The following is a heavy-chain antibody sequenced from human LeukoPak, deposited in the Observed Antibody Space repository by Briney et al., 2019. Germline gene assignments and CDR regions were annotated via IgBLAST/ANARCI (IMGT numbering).Heavy chain of an antibody. J-gene: IGHJ2*01. Sequence: GGSLRVSCAASGFTVSSNYMNWVRQAPGKGLEWVSVINSGGNAHYADSVKGRFTISRDNSKNMPYLQMNSLRAEDTAVYYCARSQGGTMSLRHFDLWGRGTLVTVSS. V-gene: IGHV3-53*01. CDR3: ARSQGGTMSLRHFDL. CDR1: GFTVSSNY. D-gene: IGHD3-22*01. CDR2: INSGGNA.